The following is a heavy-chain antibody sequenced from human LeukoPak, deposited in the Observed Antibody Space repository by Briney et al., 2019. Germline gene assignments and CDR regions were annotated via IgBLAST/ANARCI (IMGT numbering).Heavy chain of an antibody. D-gene: IGHD3-9*01. V-gene: IGHV4-59*01. Sequence: PSETLPLTCTVSGGSISSYYWSWIRQPPGKGLEWIGYIYYSRSTNYNPSLKSRVTISVDTSKNQFSLKLSSVTAADTAVYYCARGRYFDWLLYYFDYWGQGTLVTVSS. J-gene: IGHJ4*02. CDR1: GGSISSYY. CDR3: ARGRYFDWLLYYFDY. CDR2: IYYSRST.